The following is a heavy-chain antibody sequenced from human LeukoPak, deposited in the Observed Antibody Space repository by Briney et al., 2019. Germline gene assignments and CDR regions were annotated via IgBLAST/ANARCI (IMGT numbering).Heavy chain of an antibody. D-gene: IGHD3-10*01. CDR3: ARDPVVLLWFGELLPPYMDV. CDR1: GFTFSSYW. V-gene: IGHV3-74*01. J-gene: IGHJ6*03. CDR2: INSDGSST. Sequence: GGSLRLSCAASGFTFSSYWMHLVRQAPGKGLVWVSRINSDGSSTSYADSVKGRFTISRDNAKNTLYLQMYSLRAEDTAVHYCARDPVVLLWFGELLPPYMDVWGKGTTVTVSS.